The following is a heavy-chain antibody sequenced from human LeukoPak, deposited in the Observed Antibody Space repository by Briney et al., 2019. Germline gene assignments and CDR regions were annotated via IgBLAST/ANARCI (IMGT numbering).Heavy chain of an antibody. CDR2: INHSGST. CDR3: ARGANVRAYYYGSGSYYKGYYFDY. D-gene: IGHD3-10*01. J-gene: IGHJ4*02. Sequence: PSETLSLTCAVYGGSFSGYYWSWIRQPPGKGLEWIGEINHSGSTNYNPSLKSRVTISVDTSKNQFSLKLSSVTAADTAVYYCARGANVRAYYYGSGSYYKGYYFDYWGQGTLVTVSS. CDR1: GGSFSGYY. V-gene: IGHV4-34*01.